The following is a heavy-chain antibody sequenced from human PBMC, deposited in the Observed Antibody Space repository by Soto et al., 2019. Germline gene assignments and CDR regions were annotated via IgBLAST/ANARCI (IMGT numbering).Heavy chain of an antibody. Sequence: QVQLQESGPVPVKPSQTLSLSCSVSCGSISSGDYYWNGIRQPPPRGLEWIGYIYYTGSTYYNPSLKSRVRLPWETSEHQFSLNLSSVTAAVTAGSCCARVAYCGGDSCYLSWFDPWGRGTQVTVSS. D-gene: IGHD2-15*01. CDR3: ARVAYCGGDSCYLSWFDP. J-gene: IGHJ2*01. CDR2: IYYTGST. V-gene: IGHV4-30-4*01. CDR1: CGSISSGDYY.